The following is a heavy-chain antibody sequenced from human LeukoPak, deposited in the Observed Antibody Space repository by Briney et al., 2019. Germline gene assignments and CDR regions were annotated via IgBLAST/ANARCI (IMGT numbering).Heavy chain of an antibody. CDR2: LSGPATRA. V-gene: IGHV3-23*01. J-gene: IGHJ2*01. CDR3: AKCRGGGGEYWHFDL. CDR1: GFPFSSFA. Sequence: GGSQRLSCAASGFPFSSFAMVWVRQAPGKGLEWVSALSGPATRAIYADSVRGRFTISRDNFKNTLYLQMNSLRAEDSAVYYCAKCRGGGGEYWHFDLWGRGILVSVSS. D-gene: IGHD2-15*01.